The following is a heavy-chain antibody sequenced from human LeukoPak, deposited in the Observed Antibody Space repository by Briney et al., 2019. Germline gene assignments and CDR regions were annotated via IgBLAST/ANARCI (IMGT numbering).Heavy chain of an antibody. Sequence: SETLSLTCTVSGGSISSSSYYWGWIRQPPGKGLEWIGSIYYSGSTYYNPSLKSRVTISVDTSKNQFSLKLSSVTAADTAVYYRARGEEEMAIDYWGQGTLVTVSS. CDR3: ARGEEEMAIDY. V-gene: IGHV4-39*07. CDR1: GGSISSSSYY. J-gene: IGHJ4*02. CDR2: IYYSGST. D-gene: IGHD5-24*01.